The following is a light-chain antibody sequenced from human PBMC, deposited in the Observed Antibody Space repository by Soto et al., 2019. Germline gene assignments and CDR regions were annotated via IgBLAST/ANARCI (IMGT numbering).Light chain of an antibody. Sequence: DIQMTQSPSSLSASVGDRVTITCQASQDISNYLNWYQQKPGQAPKLLIYGASNLETGVPSRFSGSASGTGFSFTISSLQPEDIATYYCQQYDNLPFTFGPGTKVDIK. CDR1: QDISNY. CDR3: QQYDNLPFT. V-gene: IGKV1-33*01. CDR2: GAS. J-gene: IGKJ3*01.